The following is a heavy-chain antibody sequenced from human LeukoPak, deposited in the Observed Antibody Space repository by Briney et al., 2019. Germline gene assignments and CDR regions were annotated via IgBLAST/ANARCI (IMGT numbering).Heavy chain of an antibody. CDR1: GFTFSSYS. CDR3: ARTDIVVVPAAEGFDY. J-gene: IGHJ4*02. D-gene: IGHD2-2*01. Sequence: GGSLRLSCAASGFTFSSYSMNWVRQAPGKGLEWVSYISSSSSTIYYADSVKGRFTISRDNAKNSLYLQMNSLRAEDTAVYYCARTDIVVVPAAEGFDYWGQGTLVTVSS. V-gene: IGHV3-48*01. CDR2: ISSSSSTI.